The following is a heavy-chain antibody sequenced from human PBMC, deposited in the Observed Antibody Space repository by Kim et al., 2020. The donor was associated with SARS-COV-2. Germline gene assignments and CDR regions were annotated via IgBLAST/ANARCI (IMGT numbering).Heavy chain of an antibody. J-gene: IGHJ4*02. V-gene: IGHV3-23*01. CDR3: AKDRTRVRGAPDC. D-gene: IGHD3-10*01. Sequence: GDSVKGRVTNCRDHSKNTLYLQMNSLRAEETAVYYWAKDRTRVRGAPDCWGQGTLVTVSS.